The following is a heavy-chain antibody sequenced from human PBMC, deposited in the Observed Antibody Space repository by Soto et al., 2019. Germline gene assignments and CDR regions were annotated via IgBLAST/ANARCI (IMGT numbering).Heavy chain of an antibody. V-gene: IGHV3-15*01. J-gene: IGHJ6*02. CDR3: QTAFGDSDGMDV. CDR2: IKSKTDGGTT. CDR1: GFTFSNAW. Sequence: EVQLVESGGGLVKLGGSLRLSCAASGFTFSNAWMSWVRQAPGKGLEWVGRIKSKTDGGTTDYAAPVKGRFTISRDDSKNTLYLQMNSLKTEDTAVYYCQTAFGDSDGMDVWGQGTTVTVSS. D-gene: IGHD3-16*01.